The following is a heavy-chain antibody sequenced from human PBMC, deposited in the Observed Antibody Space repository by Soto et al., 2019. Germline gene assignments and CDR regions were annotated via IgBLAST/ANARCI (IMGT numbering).Heavy chain of an antibody. CDR2: YSGFT. CDR3: ASHSSHWPFFDF. J-gene: IGHJ4*02. D-gene: IGHD6-13*01. V-gene: IGHV4-59*01. Sequence: SETLSLTCTVSGGSITTYQWSWIRQPPGKGLEWIGGYSGFTDYNPSLESRATISVDHSKNQFSLKLSSVTAADTAVYYCASHSSHWPFFDFWGQGTLVTVSS. CDR1: GGSITTYQ.